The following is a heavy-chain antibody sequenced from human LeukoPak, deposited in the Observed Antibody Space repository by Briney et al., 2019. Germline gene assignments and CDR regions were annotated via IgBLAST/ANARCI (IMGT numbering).Heavy chain of an antibody. J-gene: IGHJ4*02. Sequence: AGGSLRLSCAASGFTFSDYYMSWIHQPPGKGLEWVSYISSSGTTIYYADSVRGRFTVSRDNAKNSLYLQMDSLSAEDTAVYYCASLRGVNRWGQGTLVTVSS. CDR2: ISSSGTTI. V-gene: IGHV3-11*01. CDR1: GFTFSDYY. CDR3: ASLRGVNR. D-gene: IGHD3-10*01.